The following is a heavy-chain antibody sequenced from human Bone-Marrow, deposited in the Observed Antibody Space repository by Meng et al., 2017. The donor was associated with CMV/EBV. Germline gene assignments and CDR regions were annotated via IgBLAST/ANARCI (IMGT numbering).Heavy chain of an antibody. D-gene: IGHD2-2*01. Sequence: ASVKVSCKVSGYTLTELSMHWVRQAPGKGLEWMGGFDPEDGETIYAQKFQGRVTMTEDTSTDTAYMELSSLRSEDTAVYYCARIPHKGYCSSTSCRLKNDAFDIWGQGTMVTVSS. CDR2: FDPEDGET. CDR3: ARIPHKGYCSSTSCRLKNDAFDI. CDR1: GYTLTELS. J-gene: IGHJ3*02. V-gene: IGHV1-24*01.